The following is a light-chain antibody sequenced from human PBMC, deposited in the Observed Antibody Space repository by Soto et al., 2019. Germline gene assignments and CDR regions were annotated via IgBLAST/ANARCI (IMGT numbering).Light chain of an antibody. CDR3: QQSYSAPLT. CDR2: AAS. V-gene: IGKV1-39*01. Sequence: DIQMTQSPSSLSASVGDRVTITCRASQSISSYLNWYQQKPGKAPKLLIYAASSLQSGVPSRFSGSGSGTDLTLTISTLAAEDVATYYCQQSYSAPLTFGGGTKVEIK. CDR1: QSISSY. J-gene: IGKJ4*01.